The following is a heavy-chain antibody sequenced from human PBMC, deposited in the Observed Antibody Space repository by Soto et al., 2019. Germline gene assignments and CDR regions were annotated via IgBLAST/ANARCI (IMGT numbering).Heavy chain of an antibody. CDR1: GGSFSGYY. CDR3: ARRYGGNSGTFAF. CDR2: INHSGST. Sequence: QVQLQQWGAGLLKPSETLSLTCAVYGGSFSGYYWSWIRQPPGKGLECIGEINHSGSTNYNPSLKSRCTISVDRSKNRFSLTLSSVSAAVTAVYYCARRYGGNSGTFAFWGQGTLVTVSS. J-gene: IGHJ4*02. V-gene: IGHV4-34*01. D-gene: IGHD4-17*01.